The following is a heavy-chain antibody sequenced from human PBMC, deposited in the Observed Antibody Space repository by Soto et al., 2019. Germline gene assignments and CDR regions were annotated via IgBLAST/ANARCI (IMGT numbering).Heavy chain of an antibody. D-gene: IGHD6-19*01. J-gene: IGHJ5*02. V-gene: IGHV2-5*02. CDR3: AHMEATRAVAGDNWFDP. CDR1: GFSLSTSGVG. CDR2: IYWDDDQ. Sequence: QITLKESGPTLVKPTQTLTLTCTFSGFSLSTSGVGVGWIRQPPGKALEWLALIYWDDDQRYSPSLKSRLTNTKDTPKNHGVLTKTNMDPVDTTTYYCAHMEATRAVAGDNWFDPWGQGTLVTVSS.